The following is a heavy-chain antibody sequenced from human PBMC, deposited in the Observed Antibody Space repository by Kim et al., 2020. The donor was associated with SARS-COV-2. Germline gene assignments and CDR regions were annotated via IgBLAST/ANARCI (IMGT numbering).Heavy chain of an antibody. V-gene: IGHV4-59*13. J-gene: IGHJ6*02. CDR1: GGSISSYY. Sequence: SETLSLTCTVSGGSISSYYWSWIRQPPGKGLEWIGYIYYSGSTNYNPSLKSRVTISVDTSKNQFSLKLSSVTAADTAVYYCPREGPDYYGSGSYRYYYYGMDAWSQGTTVTVSS. CDR3: PREGPDYYGSGSYRYYYYGMDA. D-gene: IGHD3-10*01. CDR2: IYYSGST.